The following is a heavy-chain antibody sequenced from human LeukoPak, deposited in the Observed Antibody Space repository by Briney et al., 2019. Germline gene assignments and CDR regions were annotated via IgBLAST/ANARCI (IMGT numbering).Heavy chain of an antibody. J-gene: IGHJ4*02. V-gene: IGHV3-30*18. Sequence: PGGSLRLSCAASGFTFSSYGMHWVRQAPGKGLEWVAVISYDGSNKYYADSVKGRFTISRDNSKNTLYLQMNSLRAEDTAVYYCAKDPTVDTAMVWGQGTLVTVSS. CDR1: GFTFSSYG. D-gene: IGHD5-18*01. CDR2: ISYDGSNK. CDR3: AKDPTVDTAMV.